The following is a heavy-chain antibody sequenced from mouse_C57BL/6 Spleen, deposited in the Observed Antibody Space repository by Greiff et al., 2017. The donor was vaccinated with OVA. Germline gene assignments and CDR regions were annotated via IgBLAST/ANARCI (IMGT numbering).Heavy chain of an antibody. D-gene: IGHD1-1*02. J-gene: IGHJ4*01. CDR1: GYTFTDYE. V-gene: IGHV1-15*01. CDR3: TRSAVATDYYAMDY. Sequence: VQVVESGAELVRPGASVPLSCKASGYTFTDYEMHWVKQTPVHGLEWIGAIDPETGGTAYTQKFKGKAILTADKSSSTAYMELRSLTSEDSAVYYCTRSAVATDYYAMDYWGQVTSVTVSS. CDR2: IDPETGGT.